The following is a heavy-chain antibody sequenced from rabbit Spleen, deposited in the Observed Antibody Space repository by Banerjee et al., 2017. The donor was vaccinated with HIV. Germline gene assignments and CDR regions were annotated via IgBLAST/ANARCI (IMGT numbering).Heavy chain of an antibody. CDR2: IYGGDSATT. J-gene: IGHJ4*01. V-gene: IGHV1S45*01. D-gene: IGHD1-1*01. Sequence: QQQLEESGGGLVQPDGSLTLTCTASGFTISTSYYMCWVRQAPGKGLEWIACIYGGDSATTYATWAKGRFTVSKTSSTTVTLQMTSMTAADTATYFCARSINWSNRGLNLWGPGTLVTVS. CDR1: GFTISTSYY. CDR3: ARSINWSNRGLNL.